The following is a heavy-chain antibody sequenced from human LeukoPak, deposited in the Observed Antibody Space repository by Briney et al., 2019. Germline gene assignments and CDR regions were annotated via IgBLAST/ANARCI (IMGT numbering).Heavy chain of an antibody. D-gene: IGHD1-14*01. Sequence: GGSLRLSCAASGLTFSTYGMSWVRQAPGKGLEWGSAVSGGSTTSYADYVRGRFTISGDNSKNTLYLQMNSLRAEDTAVYYCAKEDSEGGPNWFDTWGQGALVTVSS. CDR3: AKEDSEGGPNWFDT. CDR2: VSGGSTT. J-gene: IGHJ5*02. CDR1: GLTFSTYG. V-gene: IGHV3-23*01.